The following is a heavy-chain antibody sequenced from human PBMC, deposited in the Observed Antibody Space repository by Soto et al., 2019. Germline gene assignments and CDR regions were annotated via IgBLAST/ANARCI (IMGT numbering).Heavy chain of an antibody. D-gene: IGHD6-19*01. V-gene: IGHV3-30*18. J-gene: IGHJ4*02. CDR3: AKGGRQWLVTSGFNY. Sequence: VQLVESGGGVVQPGRSLRLSCAASGFTFSDYAMHWVRQAPGKGLEWVAVVSHDGRNTHYADSVKGRFTISRDSSKNTVSLEMTSLRAEDTGVSYCAKGGRQWLVTSGFNYWGQGALVTVSS. CDR1: GFTFSDYA. CDR2: VSHDGRNT.